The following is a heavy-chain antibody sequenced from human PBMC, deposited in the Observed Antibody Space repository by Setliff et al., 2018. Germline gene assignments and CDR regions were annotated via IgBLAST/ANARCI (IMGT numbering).Heavy chain of an antibody. J-gene: IGHJ4*02. D-gene: IGHD2-15*01. CDR2: IDPSGDYT. V-gene: IGHV1-46*01. CDR3: ARSSSFRGPCTGGSCSDFDA. Sequence: ASVKVSCKASGYTFTGYYMHWVRQAPGQGLEWMGIIDPSGDYTNYGQKFQGRVTMTRDTSTTTVYMGLSSLRSEATAVYYCARSSSFRGPCTGGSCSDFDAWGQGILFTVSS. CDR1: GYTFTGYY.